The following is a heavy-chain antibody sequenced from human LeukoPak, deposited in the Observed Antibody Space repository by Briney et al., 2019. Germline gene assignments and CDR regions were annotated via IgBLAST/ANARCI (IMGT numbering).Heavy chain of an antibody. V-gene: IGHV4-59*01. CDR3: ARGLVGATVVNWFDP. CDR1: GGSISGYY. J-gene: IGHJ5*02. CDR2: IYYSGST. D-gene: IGHD1-26*01. Sequence: PSETLSLTCTVSGGSISGYYWSWIRQPPGKGLEWIGDIYYSGSTNYNPSLKSRVTISVDTSKNQFSLKLSSVTAADTAVYYCARGLVGATVVNWFDPWGQGTLVTVSS.